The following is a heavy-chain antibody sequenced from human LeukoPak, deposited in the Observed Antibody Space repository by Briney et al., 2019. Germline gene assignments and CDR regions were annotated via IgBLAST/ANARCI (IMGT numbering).Heavy chain of an antibody. CDR1: GYTFTGYY. J-gene: IGHJ4*02. V-gene: IGHV1-2*02. Sequence: ASVKVSCKASGYTFTGYYMHWVRQAPGQGLKWLGWINPNSGGTNYGQKFQGRVTMTRDTSISTAYMELSRLRSDDTAVYYCARVWLAVAGYDYWGQGTLVTVSS. D-gene: IGHD6-19*01. CDR3: ARVWLAVAGYDY. CDR2: INPNSGGT.